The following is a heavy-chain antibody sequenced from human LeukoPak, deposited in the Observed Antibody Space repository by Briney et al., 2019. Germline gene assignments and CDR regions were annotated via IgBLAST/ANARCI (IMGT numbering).Heavy chain of an antibody. D-gene: IGHD3-10*02. CDR1: EFTFSTYW. V-gene: IGHV3-7*01. CDR3: AELGITMIGGV. J-gene: IGHJ6*04. CDR2: IKQDGSEK. Sequence: GGSLRLSCETSEFTFSTYWMTWVRRAPGKGLEWVASIKQDGSEKYYVDSVKGRFTISIDNAKNSLYLQMNSLRAEDTAVYYCAELGITMIGGVWGKGTTVTISS.